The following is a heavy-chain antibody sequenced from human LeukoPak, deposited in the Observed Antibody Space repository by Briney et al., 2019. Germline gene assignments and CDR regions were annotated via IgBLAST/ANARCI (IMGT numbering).Heavy chain of an antibody. CDR3: ARDPVQYDSSGYYLGY. D-gene: IGHD3-22*01. Sequence: VASVKVSCKASGYTFTSYGISWVRQAPGQGLEWMGWISAYNGNTNYAQKLKGRVTMTTDTSTSTAYMELRSLRSDDTAVYYCARDPVQYDSSGYYLGYWGQGTLVTVSS. J-gene: IGHJ4*02. CDR2: ISAYNGNT. CDR1: GYTFTSYG. V-gene: IGHV1-18*01.